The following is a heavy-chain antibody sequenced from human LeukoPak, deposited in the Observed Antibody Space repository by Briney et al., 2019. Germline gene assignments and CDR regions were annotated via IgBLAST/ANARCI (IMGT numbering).Heavy chain of an antibody. Sequence: ASVKVSCKASGYTFTTYDISWVRQAPGQGLEWMGWISVYNGNTNYAQKLQGRVTMTTDTSTSTAYMELSSLRSDDTAVYYCARRAPTTNDYWGQGTLVTVSS. J-gene: IGHJ4*02. CDR2: ISVYNGNT. D-gene: IGHD5-12*01. CDR1: GYTFTTYD. CDR3: ARRAPTTNDY. V-gene: IGHV1-18*01.